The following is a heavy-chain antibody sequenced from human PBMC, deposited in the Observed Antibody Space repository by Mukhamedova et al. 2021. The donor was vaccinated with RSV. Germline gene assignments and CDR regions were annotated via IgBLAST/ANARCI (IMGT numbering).Heavy chain of an antibody. CDR3: ARPGSYCSGGGSCFPFGY. CDR2: INQDGSET. J-gene: IGHJ4*02. Sequence: INQDGSETKYVDSVKGRFTISRDNAKNSLYLQMNNLRAEDSAVYYCARPGSYCSGGGSCFPFGYWGQGTLVTVPS. D-gene: IGHD2-15*01. V-gene: IGHV3-7*01.